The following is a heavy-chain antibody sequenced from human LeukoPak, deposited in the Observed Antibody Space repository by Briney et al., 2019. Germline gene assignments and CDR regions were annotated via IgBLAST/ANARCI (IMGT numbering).Heavy chain of an antibody. CDR2: ISAYNGNT. Sequence: ALVKVSCKASGYTFTSYGISWVRQAPGQGLEWMGWISAYNGNTNYAQKLQGRVTMTTDTSTSTAYMELRSLRSDDTAVYYCARVPYYDSSGYYFDYWGQGTLVTVSS. J-gene: IGHJ4*02. CDR3: ARVPYYDSSGYYFDY. CDR1: GYTFTSYG. V-gene: IGHV1-18*01. D-gene: IGHD3-22*01.